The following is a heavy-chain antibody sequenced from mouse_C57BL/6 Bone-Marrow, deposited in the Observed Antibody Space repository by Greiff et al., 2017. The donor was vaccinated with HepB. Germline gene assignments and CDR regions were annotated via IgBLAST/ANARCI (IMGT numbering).Heavy chain of an antibody. CDR3: ARALYYYGSSYFDY. D-gene: IGHD1-1*01. CDR2: ISYDGSN. J-gene: IGHJ2*01. CDR1: GYSITSGYY. Sequence: ESGPGLVKPSQSLSLTCSVTGYSITSGYYWNWIRQFPGNKLEWMGYISYDGSNNYNPSLKNRIAITRDTSKNQFFLKLNSLTTEDTATYYCARALYYYGSSYFDYWGQGTTLTVSS. V-gene: IGHV3-6*01.